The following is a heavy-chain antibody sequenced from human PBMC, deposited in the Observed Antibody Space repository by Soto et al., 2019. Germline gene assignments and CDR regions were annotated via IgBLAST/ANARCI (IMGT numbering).Heavy chain of an antibody. CDR3: ARDQEYDFWSGYYRPNDAFDI. CDR1: GFTFSSYS. D-gene: IGHD3-3*01. CDR2: ISSSSSYI. V-gene: IGHV3-21*01. J-gene: IGHJ3*02. Sequence: GGSLRLSCAASGFTFSSYSMNWVRQAPGKGLEWVSSISSSSSYIYYADSVKGRFTISRDNAKNSLYLQMNGLRAGDTAVYYCARDQEYDFWSGYYRPNDAFDIWGQGTMVTVSS.